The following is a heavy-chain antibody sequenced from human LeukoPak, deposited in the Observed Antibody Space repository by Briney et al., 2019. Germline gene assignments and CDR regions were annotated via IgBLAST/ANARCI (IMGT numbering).Heavy chain of an antibody. CDR3: AKGLGYYDSSGFDY. J-gene: IGHJ4*02. CDR2: ISGSGGST. D-gene: IGHD3-22*01. V-gene: IGHV3-23*01. Sequence: GGSLRLSCAASGFTFNSYAMSWVRQTPGKGLEWVSAISGSGGSTYYADSVKGRSTISRDNSKNTLYLQMNSLRAEDTAVYYCAKGLGYYDSSGFDYWGQGTLVTVSS. CDR1: GFTFNSYA.